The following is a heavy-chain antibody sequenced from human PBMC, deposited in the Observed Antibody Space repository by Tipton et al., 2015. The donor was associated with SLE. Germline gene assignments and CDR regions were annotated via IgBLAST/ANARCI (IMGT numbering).Heavy chain of an antibody. V-gene: IGHV3-23*01. CDR2: ISGSGDSS. J-gene: IGHJ4*02. Sequence: SLRLSCAASGFTFSSYVMNWVRQAPGKGLEWVSTISGSGDSSSNADFVTGRLSISRDDSKHTVYLHMNSLRAEDTAIYYCAKAMAGSWFPLPTFDSWGQGTLVTVSS. CDR3: AKAMAGSWFPLPTFDS. CDR1: GFTFSSYV. D-gene: IGHD6-13*01.